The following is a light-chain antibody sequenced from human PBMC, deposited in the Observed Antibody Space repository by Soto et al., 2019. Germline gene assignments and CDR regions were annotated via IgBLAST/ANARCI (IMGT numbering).Light chain of an antibody. V-gene: IGKV3-20*01. Sequence: EIVLTQSPGTLSLSPGERATLSCRASQSVSSTYLAWYQQKPGQAPRLLIYGASSRATGIPDRFSGSGSGTDFTLTISRLEPEDFALYYCQQYGSSPVTFGQGTRLEIK. CDR3: QQYGSSPVT. CDR2: GAS. J-gene: IGKJ5*01. CDR1: QSVSSTY.